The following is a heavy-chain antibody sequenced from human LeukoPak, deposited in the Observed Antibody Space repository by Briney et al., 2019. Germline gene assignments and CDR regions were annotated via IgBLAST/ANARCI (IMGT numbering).Heavy chain of an antibody. D-gene: IGHD4-23*01. J-gene: IGHJ4*02. CDR2: IYPDDSDT. V-gene: IGHV5-51*01. CDR1: GYSFTTYW. CDR3: ARHGKSDYGGNSIFDF. Sequence: GESLKISCEGSGYSFTTYWIGWVRQMSGKSPEWVGLIYPDDSDTRYSPSFQGQVTFSADKSTSTAFLQWSSLKASDSAMYYCARHGKSDYGGNSIFDFWGQGTLVTVSS.